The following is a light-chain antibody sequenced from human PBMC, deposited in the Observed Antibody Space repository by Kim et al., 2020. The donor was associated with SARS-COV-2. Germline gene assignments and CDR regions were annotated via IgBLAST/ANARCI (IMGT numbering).Light chain of an antibody. CDR2: QDS. J-gene: IGLJ3*02. CDR3: QAWDSSSWV. CDR1: KLGDKY. Sequence: SYELTQPASVSVSPGQTASITCSGDKLGDKYACWYQQKPGQSPVLVIYQDSKRPSGIPERFSGSNSGNTATLTISGTQAMDEADYYCQAWDSSSWVFGGGTKVTVL. V-gene: IGLV3-1*01.